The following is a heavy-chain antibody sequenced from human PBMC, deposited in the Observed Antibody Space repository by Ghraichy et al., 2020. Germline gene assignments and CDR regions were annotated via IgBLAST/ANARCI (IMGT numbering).Heavy chain of an antibody. Sequence: GESLRLSCAASGFSFSAYYMSWVRQAPGKGLEWVSYISNTADYTNDADSVKGRFTISRDNARNSLYLQMNSLRAEDTAVYFCARVITRGYFDYWGQGARVTVSS. D-gene: IGHD3-10*01. CDR2: ISNTADYT. V-gene: IGHV3-11*05. CDR3: ARVITRGYFDY. J-gene: IGHJ4*02. CDR1: GFSFSAYY.